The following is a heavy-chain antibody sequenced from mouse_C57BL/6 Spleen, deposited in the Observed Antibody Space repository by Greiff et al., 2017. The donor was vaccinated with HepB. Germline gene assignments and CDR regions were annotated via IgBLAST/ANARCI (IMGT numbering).Heavy chain of an antibody. D-gene: IGHD1-1*01. CDR1: GFTFTDYY. J-gene: IGHJ2*01. Sequence: DVQLVESGGGLVQPGGSLSLSCAASGFTFTDYYMSWVRQPPGKALEWLGFIRNKANGYTTEYSASVKGRFTISRDNSQSILYLQMNALRAEDSATYYCASLYYYGSSYPYFDYWGQGTTLTVSS. CDR2: IRNKANGYTT. CDR3: ASLYYYGSSYPYFDY. V-gene: IGHV7-3*01.